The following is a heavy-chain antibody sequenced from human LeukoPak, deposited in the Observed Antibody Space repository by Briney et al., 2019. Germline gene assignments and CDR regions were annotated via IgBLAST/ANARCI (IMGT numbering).Heavy chain of an antibody. CDR2: IYYSGST. CDR1: GGSISSGDYY. V-gene: IGHV4-30-4*01. J-gene: IGHJ5*02. D-gene: IGHD6-13*01. CDR3: ARGIAAAGPGRPWWFDP. Sequence: SETLSLTCTVSGGSISSGDYYWSWIRQPTGKGLEWIGYIYYSGSTYYNPSLKSRVTISVDTSKNQFSLKLSSVTAADTAVYYCARGIAAAGPGRPWWFDPWGQGTLVTVSS.